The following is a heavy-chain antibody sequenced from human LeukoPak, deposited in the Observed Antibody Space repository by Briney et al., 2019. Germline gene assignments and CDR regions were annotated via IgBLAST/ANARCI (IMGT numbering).Heavy chain of an antibody. J-gene: IGHJ4*02. CDR1: GGTFSSYA. V-gene: IGHV1-69*05. D-gene: IGHD4-17*01. Sequence: SVKVSCKASGGTFSSYAISWVRQAPGQGLEWMGRIIPIFGTANYAQKFQGRVTITTDESTSTAYMELSSLRSEDTAVYYCATFLYGDYVEFDYWGQGTLVTVSS. CDR3: ATFLYGDYVEFDY. CDR2: IIPIFGTA.